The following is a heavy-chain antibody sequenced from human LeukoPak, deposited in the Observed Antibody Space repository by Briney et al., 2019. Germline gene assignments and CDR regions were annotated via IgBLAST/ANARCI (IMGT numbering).Heavy chain of an antibody. CDR3: ARARTQTAAGLAY. V-gene: IGHV7-4-1*02. J-gene: IGHJ4*02. CDR1: GYTFTGYY. D-gene: IGHD6-13*01. Sequence: WASVKVSCKASGYTFTGYYIHWVRQAPGQGLEWMGWINTNTGNPTYAQGFTGRFVFSLDTSVSTAYLQISSLKAEDTAVYYCARARTQTAAGLAYWGQGTLVTVSS. CDR2: INTNTGNP.